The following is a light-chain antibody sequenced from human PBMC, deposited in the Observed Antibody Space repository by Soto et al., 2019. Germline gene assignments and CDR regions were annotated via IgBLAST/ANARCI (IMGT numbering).Light chain of an antibody. CDR3: KQYDTYYT. J-gene: IGKJ2*01. Sequence: DIQMTQSPSTLSASVGDRVTITCRASQSISNWLAWYQQKPGKAPTLLIYDVSRLESGVPSRFSGSGSGTEFTLTINSLQPDDFANYYCKQYDTYYTFGQGTKVAIK. CDR1: QSISNW. V-gene: IGKV1-5*01. CDR2: DVS.